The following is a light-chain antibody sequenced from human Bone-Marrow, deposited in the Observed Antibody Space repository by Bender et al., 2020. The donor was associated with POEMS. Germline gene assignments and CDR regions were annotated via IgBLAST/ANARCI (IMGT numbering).Light chain of an antibody. CDR2: EGS. CDR3: QAWDSTTYVV. CDR1: SSDVGNFYL. V-gene: IGLV2-14*02. J-gene: IGLJ2*01. Sequence: QSALTQPASVSGSPGQSITISCTATSSDVGNFYLVSWYQQYPGKAPKLLIYEGSKRPSGVSSRFSGSSSGNTATLTISGTQAMDEADYYCQAWDSTTYVVFGGGTKLTVL.